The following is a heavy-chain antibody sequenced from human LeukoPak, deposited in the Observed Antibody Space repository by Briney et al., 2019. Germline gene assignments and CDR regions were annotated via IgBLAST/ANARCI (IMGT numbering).Heavy chain of an antibody. V-gene: IGHV4-38-2*02. CDR2: IYHSGST. CDR1: GYSISSGYY. D-gene: IGHD6-13*01. J-gene: IGHJ5*02. CDR3: AWSSSRWGFDP. Sequence: SETLSLTCTVSGYSISSGYYWGWIRQPPGKGLEWIGSIYHSGSTHYNPSLKSRVTISVDTSKNQFSLKLSSVTAADTAVYYCAWSSSRWGFDPWGQGTLVTVSS.